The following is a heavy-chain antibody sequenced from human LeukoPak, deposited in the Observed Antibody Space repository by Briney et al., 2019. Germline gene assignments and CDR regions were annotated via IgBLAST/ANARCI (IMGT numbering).Heavy chain of an antibody. CDR2: ISYDGSNK. V-gene: IGHV3-30-3*01. Sequence: PGGSLRLSCAASGFTFSSYAMHWVRQAPGKGLEWVAVISYDGSNKYYADSVKGRFTISRDNSKNTLYLQMNSLRAEDTAVYYCAESPSGSWYGGGGNYFDYWGQGTLVTVSS. D-gene: IGHD6-13*01. CDR1: GFTFSSYA. CDR3: AESPSGSWYGGGGNYFDY. J-gene: IGHJ4*02.